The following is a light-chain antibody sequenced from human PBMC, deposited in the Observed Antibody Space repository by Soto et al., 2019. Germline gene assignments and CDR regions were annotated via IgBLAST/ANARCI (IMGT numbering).Light chain of an antibody. CDR2: GAY. Sequence: EIVMTQSPATLSVSPGERATLSCRASQGVGSTLAWYQQKPGQTPRLLIYGAYTRATGIQARFSGSGSGTEFTLTINSLQSEDFAVYYCKRYNNWPLAFGGGTKVDIK. CDR3: KRYNNWPLA. V-gene: IGKV3-15*01. CDR1: QGVGST. J-gene: IGKJ4*01.